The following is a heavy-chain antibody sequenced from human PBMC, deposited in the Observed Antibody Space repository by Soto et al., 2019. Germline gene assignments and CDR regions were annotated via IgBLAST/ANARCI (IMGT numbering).Heavy chain of an antibody. D-gene: IGHD3-10*01. V-gene: IGHV1-18*01. Sequence: HLVQSGPEVKKPGASVTVSCKTSGDTFTNFGLSWVRQAPGQGLEWMGWIATYNSNKNYAQKFQGRLTLTTDTSTSTGYMELKSLEYEDTAVYYCARVLRGVVNWFDPWGQGTLGTVSS. CDR1: GDTFTNFG. CDR3: ARVLRGVVNWFDP. CDR2: IATYNSNK. J-gene: IGHJ5*02.